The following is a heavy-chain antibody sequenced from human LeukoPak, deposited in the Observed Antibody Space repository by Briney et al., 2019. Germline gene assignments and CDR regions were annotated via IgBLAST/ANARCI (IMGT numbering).Heavy chain of an antibody. D-gene: IGHD1-20*01. CDR1: GGSISSSGYY. CDR2: VYASGST. CDR3: ARDAPCNNWNYCMDV. V-gene: IGHV4-61*02. Sequence: SETLSLTCTVSGGSISSSGYYWSWVRQPAGKGLEWIGRVYASGSTNYNPSLKSRVTISVDTSKNQFSLKLSSVTAADTAVYYCARDAPCNNWNYCMDVWGKGTTVTVSS. J-gene: IGHJ6*03.